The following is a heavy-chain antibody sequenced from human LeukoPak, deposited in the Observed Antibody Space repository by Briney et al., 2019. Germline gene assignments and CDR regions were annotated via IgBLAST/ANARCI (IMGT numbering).Heavy chain of an antibody. CDR3: ARELRSAFDI. J-gene: IGHJ3*02. V-gene: IGHV4-59*01. D-gene: IGHD3-3*01. CDR2: IYYSGST. CDR1: GGSFSGYY. Sequence: SSETLSLTCAVYGGSFSGYYWSWIRQPPGKGLEWIGYIYYSGSTNYNPSLKSRVTISVDTSKNQFSLKLSSVTAADTAVYYCARELRSAFDIWGQGTMVTVSS.